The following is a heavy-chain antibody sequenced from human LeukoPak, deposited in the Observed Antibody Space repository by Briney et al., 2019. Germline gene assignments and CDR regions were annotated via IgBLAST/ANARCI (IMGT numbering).Heavy chain of an antibody. CDR2: ISFDGSNQ. J-gene: IGHJ4*02. Sequence: GGSLRLSCAASGFTFSSYAMPWVRQPPGKGLEWVAVISFDGSNQYYADSVRGRFTISRDDSKNTLYLQMNSLRPEDTAVYYCARAVTTVTPTGSYSDYWGQGALVTVSS. CDR3: ARAVTTVTPTGSYSDY. V-gene: IGHV3-30-3*01. D-gene: IGHD4-17*01. CDR1: GFTFSSYA.